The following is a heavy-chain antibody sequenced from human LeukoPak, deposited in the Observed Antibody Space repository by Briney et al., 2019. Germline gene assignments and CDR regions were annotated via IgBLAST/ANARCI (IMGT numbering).Heavy chain of an antibody. CDR2: ISYDGSNK. CDR1: GFTFSSYA. CDR3: ARSPLRPLSPQFDY. J-gene: IGHJ4*02. D-gene: IGHD4-17*01. V-gene: IGHV3-30-3*01. Sequence: GGSLRLSCAASGFTFSSYAMHWVRQAPGKGLEWVAVISYDGSNKYYADSVKGRFTISRGNSKNTLYLQMNSLRAEDTAVYYCARSPLRPLSPQFDYWGQGTLVTVSS.